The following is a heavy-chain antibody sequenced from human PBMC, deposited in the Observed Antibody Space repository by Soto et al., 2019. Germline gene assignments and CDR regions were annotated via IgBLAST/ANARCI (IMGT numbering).Heavy chain of an antibody. CDR3: ARARVVPAAKRGGSAP. D-gene: IGHD2-2*01. CDR2: INHSGST. V-gene: IGHV4-34*01. Sequence: SETLSLTCAVYGGSFSGYYWSWIRQPPGKGLEWIGEINHSGSTNYNPSLKSRVTISVDTSKNQFSLKLSSVTAADTAVYYCARARVVPAAKRGGSAPWGQGTLVTVSS. CDR1: GGSFSGYY. J-gene: IGHJ5*02.